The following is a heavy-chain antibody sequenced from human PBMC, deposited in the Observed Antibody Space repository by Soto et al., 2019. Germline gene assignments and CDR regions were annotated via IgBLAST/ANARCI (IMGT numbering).Heavy chain of an antibody. CDR1: GYTLTELS. J-gene: IGHJ6*02. V-gene: IGHV1-24*01. CDR3: ARGGALYYYYGMDV. Sequence: ASVKVSCKVSGYTLTELSMHWVRQTPGKGPEWMGGFDPEDGETIYVQKFQGRVTMTEDTSTETVYLEMSGVSAGGTAVYYCARGGALYYYYGMDVSGQGTTVTVSS. D-gene: IGHD3-16*01. CDR2: FDPEDGET.